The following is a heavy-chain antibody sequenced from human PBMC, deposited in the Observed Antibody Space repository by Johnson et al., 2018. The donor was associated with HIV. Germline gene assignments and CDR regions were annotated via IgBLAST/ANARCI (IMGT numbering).Heavy chain of an antibody. Sequence: VQLVESGGGLVQPGGSLRLSCAASGFTFSSYWMHWVRQAPGQGLEWVSVIYSGGSTYYEYSVKGRFTISRDDAKHTLYLQMNSLKSEDTAVYFCTTEMAWDPPEGNHFFDIWGQGKVVTVSS. CDR1: GFTFSSYW. D-gene: IGHD1-26*01. V-gene: IGHV3-66*01. CDR3: TTEMAWDPPEGNHFFDI. CDR2: IYSGGST. J-gene: IGHJ3*02.